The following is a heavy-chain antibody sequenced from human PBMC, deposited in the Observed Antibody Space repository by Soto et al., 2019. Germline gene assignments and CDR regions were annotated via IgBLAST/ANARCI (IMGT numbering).Heavy chain of an antibody. J-gene: IGHJ3*02. CDR1: GGTFSSYT. CDR2: IIPILGIA. Sequence: QVQLVQSGAEVKKPGSSVKVSCKASGGTFSSYTISWVRQAPGQGLEWMGRIIPILGIANYAQKFQGRVTITADKSTSTAYMELSSLRSEDTAVYYCARDRSDIVVVVAATDAFDIWGQGTMVTDSS. D-gene: IGHD2-15*01. CDR3: ARDRSDIVVVVAATDAFDI. V-gene: IGHV1-69*08.